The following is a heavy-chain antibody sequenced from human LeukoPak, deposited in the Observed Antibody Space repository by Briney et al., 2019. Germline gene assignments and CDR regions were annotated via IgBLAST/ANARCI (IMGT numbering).Heavy chain of an antibody. CDR1: GYSISRGYY. D-gene: IGHD6-13*01. J-gene: IGHJ5*02. CDR2: IYHSGST. CDR3: ARVIAAAGTDWFDP. Sequence: PSETLSLTCTVSGYSISRGYYWGWIRQPPGKGLEWVGSIYHSGSTYYNPSLKGRVTISVDTSKNQFSLKLSSVTAADTAVYYCARVIAAAGTDWFDPWGQGTLVTVSS. V-gene: IGHV4-38-2*02.